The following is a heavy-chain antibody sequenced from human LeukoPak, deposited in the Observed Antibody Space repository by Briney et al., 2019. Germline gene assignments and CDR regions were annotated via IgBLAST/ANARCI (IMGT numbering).Heavy chain of an antibody. CDR2: IGYNTGVI. CDR3: VKSIDRTMTPAWGFYFDR. CDR1: GFNLADYA. D-gene: IGHD4-11*01. Sequence: YPGRSLRLSCAASGFNLADYAMHWVRQAPGKGLEWVSGIGYNTGVIDYADSVQGRFTISRDNAKNSLYLQMNSLRTEDTALYYCVKSIDRTMTPAWGFYFDRWGQGSLVTVSS. V-gene: IGHV3-9*01. J-gene: IGHJ4*02.